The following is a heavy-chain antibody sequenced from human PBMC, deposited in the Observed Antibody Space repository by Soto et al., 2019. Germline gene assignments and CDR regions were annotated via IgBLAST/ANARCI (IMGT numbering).Heavy chain of an antibody. V-gene: IGHV1-69*08. CDR2: IVPTLLLT. Sequence: QVQLVQSGAEVKKPGASLRVSFETSGGTSTIWTITWVRQAPGQRLQCMGWIVPTLLLTNYAQEYRVRLTITANSTTRTAHTELTIRTSEDTPVYYCRTDKFRAGSGGVHSLCHRTLVTFPS. J-gene: IGHJ5*01. CDR3: RTDKFRAGSGGVHS. CDR1: GGTSTIWT. D-gene: IGHD1-26*01.